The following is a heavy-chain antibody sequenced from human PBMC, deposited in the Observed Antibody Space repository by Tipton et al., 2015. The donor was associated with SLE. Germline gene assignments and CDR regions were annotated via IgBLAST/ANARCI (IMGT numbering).Heavy chain of an antibody. CDR3: ARDDSSPTGETNWFDP. D-gene: IGHD6-13*01. Sequence: TLSLTCAVYGGSFSGYYWSWIRQPPGKGLEWIGEINHSGSTNYNPSLKSRVTISVDTSKNQFSLKLSSVTAADTAVYYCARDDSSPTGETNWFDPWGQGTLVTGSS. J-gene: IGHJ5*02. V-gene: IGHV4-34*01. CDR2: INHSGST. CDR1: GGSFSGYY.